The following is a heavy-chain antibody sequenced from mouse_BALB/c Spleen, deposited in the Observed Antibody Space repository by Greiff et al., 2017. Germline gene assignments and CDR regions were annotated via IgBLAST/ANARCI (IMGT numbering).Heavy chain of an antibody. CDR3: ARDGDSSGYLDY. Sequence: EVKLVESGGGLVQPGGSLRLSCATSGFTFTDYYMSWVRQPPGKALEWLGFIRNKANGYTTEYSASVKGRFTISRDNSQSILYLQMNTLRAEDSATYYCARDGDSSGYLDYWGQGTTLTVSS. CDR2: IRNKANGYTT. J-gene: IGHJ2*01. V-gene: IGHV7-3*02. CDR1: GFTFTDYY. D-gene: IGHD3-2*01.